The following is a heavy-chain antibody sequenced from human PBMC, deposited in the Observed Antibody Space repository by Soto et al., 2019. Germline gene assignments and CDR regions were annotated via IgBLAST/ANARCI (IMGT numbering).Heavy chain of an antibody. D-gene: IGHD3-22*01. Sequence: QVQLQESGPGLVKPSQTLSLTCTVSGGSISSGDYYWSWIRQPPGKGLEWIGYIYYSGSTYYNPSLKSRVTISVDTSKNQFSLKLSSVTAADTAVYYCARDQGDYYDSRTGAFDIWGQGTMVTVSS. CDR2: IYYSGST. CDR3: ARDQGDYYDSRTGAFDI. V-gene: IGHV4-30-4*01. CDR1: GGSISSGDYY. J-gene: IGHJ3*02.